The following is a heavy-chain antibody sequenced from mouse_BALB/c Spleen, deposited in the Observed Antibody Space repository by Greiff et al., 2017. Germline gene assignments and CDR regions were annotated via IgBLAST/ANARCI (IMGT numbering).Heavy chain of an antibody. CDR3: ARDAGYYGSSYGFAY. D-gene: IGHD1-1*01. CDR2: SRNRANDYTT. J-gene: IGHJ3*01. Sequence: EVHLVESGGGLVQPGGSLRLSCAASGFTFSDFCMEWVRQPPGKRLEWIAASRNRANDYTTEYSASVKGRFIVSRDTSQSILYLQMNALRAEDTAIYYCARDAGYYGSSYGFAYWGQGTLVTVSA. CDR1: GFTFSDFC. V-gene: IGHV7-1*02.